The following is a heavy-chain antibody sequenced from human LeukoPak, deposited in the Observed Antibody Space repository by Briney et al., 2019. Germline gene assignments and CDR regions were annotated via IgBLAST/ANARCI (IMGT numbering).Heavy chain of an antibody. V-gene: IGHV3-23*01. CDR2: ISGSGDAT. CDR3: ARIGSRTYHYTIPDY. J-gene: IGHJ4*02. D-gene: IGHD3-16*02. CDR1: GFTFSGYG. Sequence: GGSLRLSCAASGFTFSGYGMSWVRQAPGKGLEWVSSISGSGDATFYADSVKGRFTISRDNSKNTLFLQMNSLRAEDTAMYYCARIGSRTYHYTIPDYWGQGTLVTVSS.